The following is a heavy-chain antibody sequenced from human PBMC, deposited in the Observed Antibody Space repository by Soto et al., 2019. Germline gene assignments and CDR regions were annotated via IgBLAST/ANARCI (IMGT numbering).Heavy chain of an antibody. CDR1: GFTFSSYA. Sequence: GGSLRLSCAASGFTFSSYAMSWVRQAPGKGLEWVSAISGSGGSTYYADSVKGRFTISRDNSKNTLYLQMNSLRAEDTAVYYCAKDSIAARPNEVPYFDYWGQGTLVTVSS. CDR3: AKDSIAARPNEVPYFDY. V-gene: IGHV3-23*01. D-gene: IGHD6-6*01. CDR2: ISGSGGST. J-gene: IGHJ4*02.